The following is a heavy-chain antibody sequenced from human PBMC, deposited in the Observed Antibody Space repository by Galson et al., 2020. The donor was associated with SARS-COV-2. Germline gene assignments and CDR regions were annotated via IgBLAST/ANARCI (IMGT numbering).Heavy chain of an antibody. Sequence: GESLKISCAASGFTFSSYAMSWVRQAPGKGLEWVSAISGSGGSTYYADSVKGRFTIPRDNSKNTLYLQMNSLRAVDTAVYYCAKDWGVLGATDAFDIWGQGTMVTGAS. CDR1: GFTFSSYA. CDR2: ISGSGGST. J-gene: IGHJ3*02. V-gene: IGHV3-23*01. CDR3: AKDWGVLGATDAFDI. D-gene: IGHD1-26*01.